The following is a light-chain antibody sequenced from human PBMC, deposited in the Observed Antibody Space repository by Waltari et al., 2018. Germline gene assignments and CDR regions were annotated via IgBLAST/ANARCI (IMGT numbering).Light chain of an antibody. CDR3: HQYYSSPPT. J-gene: IGKJ1*01. Sequence: DIVMTQSPDSLAVSLGERATIHCKSSQSILPSSCKSNCLSWYQQKAGQPPKMVIYGASTRESGVPDRFSGSGSGTDFTLTISTLQAEDVAVYYCHQYYSSPPTFGQGTKVEIK. CDR2: GAS. V-gene: IGKV4-1*01. CDR1: QSILPSSCKSNC.